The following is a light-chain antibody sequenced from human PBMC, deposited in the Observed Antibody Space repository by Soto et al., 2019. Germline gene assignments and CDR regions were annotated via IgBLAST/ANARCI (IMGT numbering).Light chain of an antibody. Sequence: VLTQSPGTLSLSPGDRATLSCRSSQRVSGSSLAWYQQKPGQAPRVLFYGATTRATGVPDRFSGNGAGADFTLTISRLVPGYFGVYHCQQYGNSPSFGPGTKLEIK. V-gene: IGKV3-20*01. CDR1: QRVSGSS. CDR3: QQYGNSPS. J-gene: IGKJ2*01. CDR2: GAT.